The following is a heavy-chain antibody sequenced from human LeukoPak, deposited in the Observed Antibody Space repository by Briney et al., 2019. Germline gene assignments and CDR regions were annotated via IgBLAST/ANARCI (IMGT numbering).Heavy chain of an antibody. D-gene: IGHD2-21*01. J-gene: IGHJ4*02. CDR3: AKVVSGY. V-gene: IGHV3-30*18. CDR2: ISYDGSNK. CDR1: GFTFSSYG. Sequence: GRSLRLSCAASGFTFSSYGMHWVRQAPGKGLEWVAVISYDGSNKYYADSVKGRFTISRDNSKNTLYLQMNSLRAVDTAVYYCAKVVSGYWGQGTLVTVSS.